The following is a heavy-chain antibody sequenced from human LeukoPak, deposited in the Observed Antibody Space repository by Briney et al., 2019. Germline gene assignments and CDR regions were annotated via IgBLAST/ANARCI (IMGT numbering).Heavy chain of an antibody. D-gene: IGHD2-15*01. CDR3: ARDRCSGGSCYKLPSFDY. CDR1: GFTFSSYS. CDR2: ISSSSSYI. J-gene: IGHJ4*02. V-gene: IGHV3-21*01. Sequence: GGSLRLSCAASGFTFSSYSMNWVRQAPGKGLEWVSSISSSSSYIYYADSVKGRFTISRDNAKNSLYLQMNSLRAEDTAVYYCARDRCSGGSCYKLPSFDYWGQGTLATVSS.